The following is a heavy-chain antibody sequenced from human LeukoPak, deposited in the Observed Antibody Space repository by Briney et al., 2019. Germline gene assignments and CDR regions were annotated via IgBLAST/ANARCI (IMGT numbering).Heavy chain of an antibody. CDR2: IIPILGIA. D-gene: IGHD3-3*01. CDR3: ARAPLYYDFWSGYYSGFWFDP. J-gene: IGHJ5*02. CDR1: GGTFSSYA. V-gene: IGHV1-69*04. Sequence: SVKVSCKASGGTFSSYAISWVRQAPGQGLEWMGRIIPILGIANYAQKFQGRVTITADKSTSTAYMKLSSLRSEDSAVYYCARAPLYYDFWSGYYSGFWFDPWGQGTLVTVSS.